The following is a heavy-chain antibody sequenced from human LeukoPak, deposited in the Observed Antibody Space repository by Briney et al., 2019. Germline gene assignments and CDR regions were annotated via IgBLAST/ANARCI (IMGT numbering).Heavy chain of an antibody. D-gene: IGHD3-22*01. Sequence: GSLRLSCAASGFTVSGNYMSWVRQAPGKGLEWVSVIYTGGNTYHADSVKGRFTISRDNSKNTLYLQMNSLRAEDTAVYYCARDLDYYDSPFGYWGQGTLVTVSS. J-gene: IGHJ4*02. CDR1: GFTVSGNY. CDR2: IYTGGNT. CDR3: ARDLDYYDSPFGY. V-gene: IGHV3-66*01.